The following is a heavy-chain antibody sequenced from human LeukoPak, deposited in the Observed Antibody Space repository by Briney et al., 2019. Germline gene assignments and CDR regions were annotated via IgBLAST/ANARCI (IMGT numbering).Heavy chain of an antibody. CDR1: GYTFTSYY. CDR3: ARAGFDYYYYMDV. J-gene: IGHJ6*03. CDR2: INPSGGST. Sequence: ASVKVSCKASGYTFTSYYMHWVRQAPAQGLEWVGIINPSGGSTSYAQKFQGRVTMTRDTSTRTVYMELSSLRSEDTAVYYCARAGFDYYYYMDVWGKGTTVTVSS. V-gene: IGHV1-46*01.